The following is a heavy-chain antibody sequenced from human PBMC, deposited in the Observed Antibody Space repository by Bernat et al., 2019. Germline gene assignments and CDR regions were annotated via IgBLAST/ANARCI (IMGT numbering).Heavy chain of an antibody. D-gene: IGHD6-6*01. J-gene: IGHJ5*02. V-gene: IGHV1-69*04. Sequence: QVQLVQSGAEVKKPGSSVKVSCKASGGTFSSYAISWVRQAPGQGLEWMGRIIPILGIANYAQKFQGRVTITADKSTSTAYMELSSLRSEDTAVYYCGRSASSSSGWFDPWGQGTLVTVSS. CDR3: GRSASSSSGWFDP. CDR2: IIPILGIA. CDR1: GGTFSSYA.